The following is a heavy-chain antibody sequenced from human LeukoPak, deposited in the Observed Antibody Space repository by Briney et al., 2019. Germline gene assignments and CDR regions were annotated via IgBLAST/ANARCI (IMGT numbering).Heavy chain of an antibody. CDR2: IYYSGST. V-gene: IGHV4-59*12. Sequence: SETLSLTCTVSGGSISSYYWSWIRQPPGKGLEWIGYIYYSGSTNYNPSLKSRVTISVDTSKNQFSLKLSSVTAADTAVYYCARGPTRASYGMDVWGQGTTVTVSS. J-gene: IGHJ6*02. CDR3: ARGPTRASYGMDV. CDR1: GGSISSYY.